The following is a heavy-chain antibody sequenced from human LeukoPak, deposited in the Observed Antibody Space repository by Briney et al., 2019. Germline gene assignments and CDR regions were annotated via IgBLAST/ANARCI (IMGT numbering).Heavy chain of an antibody. J-gene: IGHJ4*02. V-gene: IGHV3-33*03. D-gene: IGHD6-13*01. CDR2: IWHDGSIK. CDR1: GFTFSNYG. CDR3: AKVRQFTAATGTGLDY. Sequence: PGGSLRLSCAASGFTFSNYGMHWVRQTPGKGLDWVAVIWHDGSIKYYADSVRGRFTISRDNSMNTVYLQMNSLRAEDTAVYYCAKVRQFTAATGTGLDYWGQGTLVTVSS.